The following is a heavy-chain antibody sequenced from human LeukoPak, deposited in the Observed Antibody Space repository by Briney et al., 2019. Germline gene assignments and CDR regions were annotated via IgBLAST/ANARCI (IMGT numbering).Heavy chain of an antibody. CDR2: ISGSGGET. D-gene: IGHD4-11*01. CDR3: PKGPTESSNYLFDY. Sequence: GGSLRLSCAASGFAFSSYAMNWVRQAPGKGLEWISVISGSGGETYYAGSVKGRFTISRDNSKNTVYVELNSLGGDDTAVYYCPKGPTESSNYLFDYWSQGTLVTVSS. CDR1: GFAFSSYA. J-gene: IGHJ4*02. V-gene: IGHV3-23*01.